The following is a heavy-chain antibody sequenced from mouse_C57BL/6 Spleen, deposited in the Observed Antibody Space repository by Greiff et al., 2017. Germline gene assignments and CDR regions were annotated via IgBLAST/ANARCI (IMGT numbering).Heavy chain of an antibody. D-gene: IGHD2-4*01. CDR3: AREGGLRQNYDMDY. CDR2: IYPGDGDT. CDR1: GYAFSSSW. V-gene: IGHV1-82*01. J-gene: IGHJ4*01. Sequence: QVQLQQSGPELVKPGASVKLSCKASGYAFSSSWMNWVKQRPGKGLEWIGRIYPGDGDTNYNGQFKGKATLTADKSSSTAYMQLSSLASEDSAVYCCAREGGLRQNYDMDYWGQGTSVTVSS.